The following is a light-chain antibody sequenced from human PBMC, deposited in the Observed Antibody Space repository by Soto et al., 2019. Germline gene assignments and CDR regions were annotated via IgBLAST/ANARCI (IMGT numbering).Light chain of an antibody. J-gene: IGLJ1*01. CDR3: SSHPVYSTRV. V-gene: IGLV2-14*01. Sequence: QSALTQPASVSGSPGQSIAISCTGTSSDVGGYNYVSWYQQHPGKAPKLIIHEVSNRPSGVSDRFSGSKSGNTASLTISGLQADDEADYYCSSHPVYSTRVFGTGTKLTVL. CDR1: SSDVGGYNY. CDR2: EVS.